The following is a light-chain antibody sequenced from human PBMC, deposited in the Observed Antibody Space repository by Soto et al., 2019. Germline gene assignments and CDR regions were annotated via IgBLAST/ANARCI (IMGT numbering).Light chain of an antibody. CDR3: QQYMTYSPGRS. CDR1: QSINVW. V-gene: IGKV1-5*03. CDR2: KAS. Sequence: DIQMTQSPSTLSASVGDRITITCRASQSINVWLAWYQQKAGKAPKVLVYKASNLENGVPSRFSGGGSGTEFTLTISSLQPDDFATYYCQQYMTYSPGRSFGGGTKVEIK. J-gene: IGKJ4*01.